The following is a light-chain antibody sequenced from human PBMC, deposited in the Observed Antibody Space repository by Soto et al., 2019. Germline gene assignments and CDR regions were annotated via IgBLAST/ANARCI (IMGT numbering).Light chain of an antibody. V-gene: IGKV1D-12*01. Sequence: DIQMTQSPSSVSASVGDRVTITCRASQGISSWLGWYQQKPGKAPKLLIYAATRLQSGVPSRFSGSGSVTDFTLTISSLLPEDFATYYCQQANSFPHTFGPGTKVDIK. CDR2: AAT. CDR1: QGISSW. J-gene: IGKJ3*01. CDR3: QQANSFPHT.